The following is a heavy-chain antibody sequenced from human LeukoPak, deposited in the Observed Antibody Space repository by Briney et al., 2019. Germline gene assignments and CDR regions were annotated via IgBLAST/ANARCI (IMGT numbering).Heavy chain of an antibody. D-gene: IGHD6-13*01. V-gene: IGHV3-23*01. Sequence: PGGSLRLSCAASGFTFSSYAMSWVRQAPGKGLEWVSAISGSGGSTYYAGSVKGRFTISRDNSKNTLYLQMNSLRAEDTAVYYCAKDGGLSSWSYYFDYWGQGTLVTVSS. CDR2: ISGSGGST. J-gene: IGHJ4*02. CDR1: GFTFSSYA. CDR3: AKDGGLSSWSYYFDY.